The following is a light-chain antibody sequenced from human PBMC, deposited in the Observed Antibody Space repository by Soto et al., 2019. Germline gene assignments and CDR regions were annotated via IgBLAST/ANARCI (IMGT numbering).Light chain of an antibody. CDR1: QTISSW. CDR2: DAS. CDR3: QHYGGLWT. V-gene: IGKV1-5*01. Sequence: DIQMTQSPSTLSGSVGDRVTITCRASQTISSWLAWYQQKPGTAPKVLIYDASTLESGVPSRFSGSGSGTSFSLTISSLQPDDFATYYCQHYGGLWTFGLGTKVDIK. J-gene: IGKJ1*01.